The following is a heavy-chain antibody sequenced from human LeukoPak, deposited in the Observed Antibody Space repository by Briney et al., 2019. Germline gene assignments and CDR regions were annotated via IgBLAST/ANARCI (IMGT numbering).Heavy chain of an antibody. V-gene: IGHV3-30*18. J-gene: IGHJ4*02. CDR1: GFTFSSYG. Sequence: GGSLRLSCAASGFTFSSYGMHWVRQAPGKGLEWVAVISYDGSNKYYADPVKGRFTISRDNSKNTLYLQMNSLRAEDTAVYYCAKDSVLPVAGLDYWGQGTLVTVSS. CDR2: ISYDGSNK. D-gene: IGHD6-19*01. CDR3: AKDSVLPVAGLDY.